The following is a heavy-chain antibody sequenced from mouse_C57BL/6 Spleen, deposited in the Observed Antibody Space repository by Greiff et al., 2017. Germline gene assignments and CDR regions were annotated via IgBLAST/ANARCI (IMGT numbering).Heavy chain of an antibody. CDR2: IDPSDSET. CDR1: GYTFTSYW. J-gene: IGHJ1*03. D-gene: IGHD1-2*01. Sequence: VQLQQPGAELVRPGSSVKLSCKASGYTFTSYWMHWVKQRPIQGLEWIGNIDPSDSETHYNQKFKDKATLTVDKSSSTAYMQLSSLTSEDSAVYYCARSPTAASWYFDVWGTGTTVTVSS. CDR3: ARSPTAASWYFDV. V-gene: IGHV1-52*01.